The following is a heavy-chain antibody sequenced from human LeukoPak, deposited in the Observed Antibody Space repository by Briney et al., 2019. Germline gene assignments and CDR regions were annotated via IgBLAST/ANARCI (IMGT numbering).Heavy chain of an antibody. J-gene: IGHJ3*02. CDR1: GFTFTTYG. CDR2: IRYDGSKE. D-gene: IGHD6-13*01. V-gene: IGHV3-30*02. Sequence: GGFLRLSCAASGFTFTTYGMHWVRQAPGKGLEWVAFIRYDGSKEYFADSVKGRFTISRDNSKNTLHLQMGSLRPEDTAVYYCAKELGVAAAEEGFDMWGQGTVVTVSS. CDR3: AKELGVAAAEEGFDM.